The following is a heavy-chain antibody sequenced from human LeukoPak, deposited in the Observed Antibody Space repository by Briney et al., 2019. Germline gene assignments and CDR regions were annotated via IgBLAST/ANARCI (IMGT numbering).Heavy chain of an antibody. CDR3: ARYGVATISTYYFDY. Sequence: ASVKVSCKASGYTFTNYYIHWVRQAPGQGLECMGIINPSGGSTSYAQKFQGRVTMTTDTSTSTAYMELRSLRSDDTAVYYCARYGVATISTYYFDYWGQGTLVTVSS. CDR1: GYTFTNYY. V-gene: IGHV1-46*01. J-gene: IGHJ4*02. CDR2: INPSGGST. D-gene: IGHD5-12*01.